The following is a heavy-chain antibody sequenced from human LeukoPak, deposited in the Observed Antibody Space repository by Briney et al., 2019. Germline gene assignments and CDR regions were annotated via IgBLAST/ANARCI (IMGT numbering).Heavy chain of an antibody. D-gene: IGHD3-22*01. CDR3: ARGSSASTYYNMDV. V-gene: IGHV3-23*01. J-gene: IGHJ6*03. CDR2: MSGSGAST. CDR1: GSTFTSYA. Sequence: GGSLRLSCAGTGSTFTSYAKTWVRQAPGMGLEWVSAMSGSGASTYYADSVRGRFTISRDDSKNTLYLQMNSLRADDTAVYYCARGSSASTYYNMDVWGKGTTVTVSS.